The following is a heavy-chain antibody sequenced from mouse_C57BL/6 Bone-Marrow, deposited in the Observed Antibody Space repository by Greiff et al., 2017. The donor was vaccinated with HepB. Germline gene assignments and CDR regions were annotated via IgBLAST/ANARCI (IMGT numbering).Heavy chain of an antibody. J-gene: IGHJ1*03. CDR3: TRFEFYDYDGRTTDWYFDV. CDR1: GYTFTDYE. V-gene: IGHV1-15*01. D-gene: IGHD2-4*01. Sequence: QVHVKQSGAELVRPGASVTLSCKASGYTFTDYEMHWVKQTPVHGLEWIGAIDPETGGTAYNQKFKGKAILTADKSSSTAYMELRSLTSEDSAVYYCTRFEFYDYDGRTTDWYFDVWGTGTTVTVSS. CDR2: IDPETGGT.